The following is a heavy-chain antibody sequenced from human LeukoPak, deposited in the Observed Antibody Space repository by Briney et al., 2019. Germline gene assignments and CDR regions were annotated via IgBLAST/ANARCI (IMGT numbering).Heavy chain of an antibody. V-gene: IGHV1-2*04. CDR2: INPNSGGT. J-gene: IGHJ4*02. Sequence: ASVKVSCKASGYTFTGYYMHWVRQAPGQGLEWMGWINPNSGGTNYAQKFQGWVTMTRDTSISTAYMELSRLRSDDTAVHYCARALVAAGGALDYWGQGTLVTVSS. CDR3: ARALVAAGGALDY. D-gene: IGHD2-2*01. CDR1: GYTFTGYY.